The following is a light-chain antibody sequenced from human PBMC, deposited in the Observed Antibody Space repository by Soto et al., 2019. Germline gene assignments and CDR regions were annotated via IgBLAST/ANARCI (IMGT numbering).Light chain of an antibody. CDR2: AAS. CDR1: QGISRY. Sequence: IQLTQSPSSLSASVGVSVTITCRASQGISRYLAWYQQKAGRAPKLLISAASTLQSGVPSRFSGSGSGTDFTLTISSLQPEDFATYYCQQLNTYPVTFGGGTKVDVK. CDR3: QQLNTYPVT. J-gene: IGKJ4*01. V-gene: IGKV1-9*01.